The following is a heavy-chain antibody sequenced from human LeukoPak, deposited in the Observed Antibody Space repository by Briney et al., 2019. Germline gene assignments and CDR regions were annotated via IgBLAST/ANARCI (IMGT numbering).Heavy chain of an antibody. Sequence: SETLSLTCTVYGGSISSSSYYWGWIRQPPGKGPEWIGGIYYSGSTYYNPSLKSRVTISVDTSKNQFSLKLSSVTAADTAKYFCARGGFYGHPFEFGGHGTLVTVSS. V-gene: IGHV4-39*07. CDR1: GGSISSSSYY. CDR2: IYYSGST. D-gene: IGHD3-10*01. J-gene: IGHJ4*01. CDR3: ARGGFYGHPFEF.